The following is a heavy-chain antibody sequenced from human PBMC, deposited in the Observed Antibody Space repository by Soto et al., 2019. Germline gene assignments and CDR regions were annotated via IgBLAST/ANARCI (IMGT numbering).Heavy chain of an antibody. CDR3: AREIVVVITTVAYNWFDP. CDR1: GGSISSGGYS. J-gene: IGHJ5*02. Sequence: SETLSLTCAVSGGSISSGGYSWSWIRQPPGKGLEWIGYMYYSGSTYYNPSLKSRVTISVDTSKNHFSLKLSSVTAADTAVYYFAREIVVVITTVAYNWFDPWGQGTLVTVSS. V-gene: IGHV4-30-2*05. D-gene: IGHD3-22*01. CDR2: MYYSGST.